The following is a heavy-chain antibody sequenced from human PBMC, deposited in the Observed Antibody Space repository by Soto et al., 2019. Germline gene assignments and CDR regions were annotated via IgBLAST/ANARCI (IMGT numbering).Heavy chain of an antibody. CDR3: ARDTIGITGTTILWFDP. J-gene: IGHJ5*02. Sequence: QVQLVQSGAEVKKPGASVKVSCRASGYTFTSYGISWVRQAPGQGLEWMGWISAYNGNTNYAQKLQGRVTMTTDTSTSTAYMELRSLRSDDTAVYYCARDTIGITGTTILWFDPWGQGTLVTVSS. D-gene: IGHD1-7*01. V-gene: IGHV1-18*01. CDR2: ISAYNGNT. CDR1: GYTFTSYG.